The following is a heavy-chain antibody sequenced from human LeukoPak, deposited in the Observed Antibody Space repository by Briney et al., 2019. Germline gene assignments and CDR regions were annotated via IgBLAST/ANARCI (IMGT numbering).Heavy chain of an antibody. CDR1: GGSFSGYY. Sequence: SETLSLTCAVHGGSFSGYYWSWIRQPPGKGLELIGEINDSGGTNHNPSLKSRVTISVDTSKNQFSLMLTSVTAADAAVYWCARGPRRGYSYGWRYYGMDVWGQGTTVTVSS. J-gene: IGHJ6*02. V-gene: IGHV4-34*01. D-gene: IGHD5-18*01. CDR2: INDSGGT. CDR3: ARGPRRGYSYGWRYYGMDV.